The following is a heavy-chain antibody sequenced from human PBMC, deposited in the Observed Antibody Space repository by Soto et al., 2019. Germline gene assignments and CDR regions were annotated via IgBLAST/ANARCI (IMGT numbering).Heavy chain of an antibody. D-gene: IGHD4-17*01. CDR1: SGSIINYY. CDR2: IYYSGRT. J-gene: IGHJ3*01. Sequence: QVQLQESGPGLVKPSETLSLTCTVSSGSIINYYWSWIRQPPGKGLEWIGFIYYSGRTNYNSFLKSRVTMSVDRSRQQLSLKLSSVTAADTAVYYCASRLTLATTTVEAFDLGGQGTMVTVSS. V-gene: IGHV4-59*01. CDR3: ASRLTLATTTVEAFDL.